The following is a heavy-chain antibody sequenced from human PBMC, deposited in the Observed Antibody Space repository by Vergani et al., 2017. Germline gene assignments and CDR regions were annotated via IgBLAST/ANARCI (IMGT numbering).Heavy chain of an antibody. CDR1: GFTFINYA. J-gene: IGHJ1*01. CDR3: ATKSCGTAGCQIGYFRE. CDR2: INYAGVTT. V-gene: IGHV3-64*01. D-gene: IGHD1-1*01. Sequence: EVQLVESGGDLVQPGGSLRLSCAASGFTFINYAMQWARRAPGKGLEYVAGINYAGVTTYYATSVKGRFTIARDNSKNMLYLQMGSLRGEDTALYYCATKSCGTAGCQIGYFREWGQGAMVTVSS.